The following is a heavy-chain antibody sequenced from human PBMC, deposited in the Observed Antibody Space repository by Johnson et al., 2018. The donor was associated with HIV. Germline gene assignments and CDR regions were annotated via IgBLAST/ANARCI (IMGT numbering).Heavy chain of an antibody. CDR3: ERVRRQLVRLSAFDI. J-gene: IGHJ3*02. Sequence: VQLVESGGGLVQPGGSLRLSCAASGFTFNNHWMTWVRQAPGKGLEWVANIKQDGSEKCYVDSVKGRFTISRDNAKNSLHLQMNSLRAEETAVYFCERVRRQLVRLSAFDIWGQGTLVTVSS. V-gene: IGHV3-7*01. CDR1: GFTFNNHW. CDR2: IKQDGSEK. D-gene: IGHD6-6*01.